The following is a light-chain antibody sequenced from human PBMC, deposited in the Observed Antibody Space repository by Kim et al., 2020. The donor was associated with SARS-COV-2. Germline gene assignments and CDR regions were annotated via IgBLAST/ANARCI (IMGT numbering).Light chain of an antibody. J-gene: IGLJ3*02. V-gene: IGLV2-14*03. CDR3: SSYTSRSTWV. CDR2: DVS. CDR1: SSDVGGYNY. Sequence: GQLFTISCTGPSSDVGGYNYVSWYQQHPGKAPKLMIYDVSNRPSGVSNRFSGSKSGNTASLTISGLQAEDEADYYCSSYTSRSTWVFGGGTQLTVL.